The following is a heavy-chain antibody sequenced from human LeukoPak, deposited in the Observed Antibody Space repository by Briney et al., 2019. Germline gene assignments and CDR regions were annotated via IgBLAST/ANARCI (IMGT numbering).Heavy chain of an antibody. CDR1: GGTFSSYA. J-gene: IGHJ4*02. CDR2: IIPILGIA. V-gene: IGHV1-69*04. Sequence: SVTLSCKASGGTFSSYAISWVRQAPGQGLEWMGRIIPILGIANYAQKFQGRVTITADKSTSTAYMELSSLRSEDTAVYYCASKVGSGSYYEPSFGYWGPGTLVTVSS. D-gene: IGHD3-10*01. CDR3: ASKVGSGSYYEPSFGY.